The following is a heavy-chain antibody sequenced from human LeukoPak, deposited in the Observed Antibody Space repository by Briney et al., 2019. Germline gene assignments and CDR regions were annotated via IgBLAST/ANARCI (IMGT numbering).Heavy chain of an antibody. CDR3: AKVQALDAFDI. CDR1: GFTFGTYA. CDR2: INRSGGTT. J-gene: IGHJ3*02. Sequence: GGSLRLSCAASGFTFGTYAMSWVRQAPGRGLEWVSTINRSGGTTYYADSVKGRFTISRDNSKNTLYLQMNSLRAEDTALYYCAKVQALDAFDIWGQGTMVTVSS. V-gene: IGHV3-23*01.